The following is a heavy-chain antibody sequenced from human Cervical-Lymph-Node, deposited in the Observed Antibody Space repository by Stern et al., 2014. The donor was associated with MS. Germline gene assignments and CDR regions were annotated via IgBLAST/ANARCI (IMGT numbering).Heavy chain of an antibody. CDR1: GDSVTSHDSY. V-gene: IGHV4-61*08. J-gene: IGHJ4*02. CDR2: IYYNGGT. Sequence: VQLVESGPGLVMPSETLSLTCTVSGDSVTSHDSYWSWMRQPPGKGLECIGYIYYNGGTEYNPSLWSRVTVSMDTSKNQFSLRLTSVTAADTAVYYCARGTDAYKAGYWGQGTHVTVSS. CDR3: ARGTDAYKAGY. D-gene: IGHD5-24*01.